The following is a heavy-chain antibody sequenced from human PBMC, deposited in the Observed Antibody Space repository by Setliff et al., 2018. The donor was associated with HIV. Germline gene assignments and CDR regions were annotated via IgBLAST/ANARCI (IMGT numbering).Heavy chain of an antibody. J-gene: IGHJ4*02. Sequence: SETLSLTCSVSGGSIGLGGHYWGWIRQPPGKGLEWIGEINHSGNTNYNPSLKSRVTISVDTSKNQFSLKLSSVTAADTAVYYCATHDGYSHFDYWGRGILVTVSS. CDR3: ATHDGYSHFDY. CDR2: INHSGNT. CDR1: GGSIGLGGHY. D-gene: IGHD2-15*01. V-gene: IGHV4-61*08.